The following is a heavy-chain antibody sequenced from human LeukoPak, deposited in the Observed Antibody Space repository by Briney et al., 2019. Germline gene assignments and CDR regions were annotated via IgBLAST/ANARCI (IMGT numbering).Heavy chain of an antibody. CDR1: GGSSSGYY. CDR3: ARRGPPRTLLRGVKSGWFDP. CDR2: INYSGST. V-gene: IGHV4-34*01. Sequence: SETLSLTCVLYGGSSSGYYWSWIRQPPGKGLEWIGEINYSGSTNYNPSLKSRVTISVDTSKNQFSLKLSSVTAADTAVYYCARRGPPRTLLRGVKSGWFDPWGQGTLVTVSS. D-gene: IGHD3-10*01. J-gene: IGHJ5*02.